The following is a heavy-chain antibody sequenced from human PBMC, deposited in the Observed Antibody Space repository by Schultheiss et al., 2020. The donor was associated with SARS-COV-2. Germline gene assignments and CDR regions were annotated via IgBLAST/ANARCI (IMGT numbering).Heavy chain of an antibody. CDR2: IYYSGST. V-gene: IGHV4-59*01. J-gene: IGHJ6*02. D-gene: IGHD2-21*01. Sequence: SETLSLTCTVSGGSISSYYWSWIRQPPGKGLEWIGYIYYSGSTNYNPSLKSRVTISVDTSKNQFSLKLSSVTAADTAVYYCARDFFVVVMDLGGMDVWGQGTTVTVSS. CDR1: GGSISSYY. CDR3: ARDFFVVVMDLGGMDV.